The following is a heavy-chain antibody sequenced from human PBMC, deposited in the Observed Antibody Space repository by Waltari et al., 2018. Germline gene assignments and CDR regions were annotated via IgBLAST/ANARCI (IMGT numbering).Heavy chain of an antibody. V-gene: IGHV3-23*03. CDR1: GFTFSSYA. Sequence: EVQLLESGGGLVQPGGSLRLSCAASGFTFSSYAMSWVRQAPGKGLEWVSVSYSGGSTDYADAVKGRFTIARDNSKNTLYLQMNSLRAEDTAVYYCAKDRGSWYFDYWGQGTLVTVSS. J-gene: IGHJ4*02. CDR2: SYSGGST. CDR3: AKDRGSWYFDY. D-gene: IGHD6-13*01.